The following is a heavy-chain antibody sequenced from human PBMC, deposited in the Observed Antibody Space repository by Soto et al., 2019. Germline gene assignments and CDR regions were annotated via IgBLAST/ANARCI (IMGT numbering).Heavy chain of an antibody. V-gene: IGHV4-34*01. CDR2: INHSGST. CDR1: GGSFSGYY. CDR3: ARDRIGDYVWGSYRYYYYYGMDV. Sequence: PSETLSLTCAVYGGSFSGYYWSWIRQPPGKGLEWIGEINHSGSTNYNPSLKSRVTISVDTSKNQFSLKLSSVTAADTAVYYCARDRIGDYVWGSYRYYYYYGMDVWGQGTTVTVSS. D-gene: IGHD3-16*02. J-gene: IGHJ6*02.